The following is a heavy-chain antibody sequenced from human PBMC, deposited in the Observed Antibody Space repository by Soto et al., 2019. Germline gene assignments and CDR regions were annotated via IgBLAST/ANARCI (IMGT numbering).Heavy chain of an antibody. CDR2: LYSDGRT. Sequence: DVQLVETGGGLIQPGGSLILSCAASGFIVSSSYMSWVRQAPGKGLEWVSVLYSDGRTYYADSVKGRFTISRDNSKNTLYLQMNSLSAEDTAVYYCARCSGWYGQCYFDCWGQGTLVTVSS. J-gene: IGHJ4*02. CDR1: GFIVSSSY. V-gene: IGHV3-53*02. D-gene: IGHD6-13*01. CDR3: ARCSGWYGQCYFDC.